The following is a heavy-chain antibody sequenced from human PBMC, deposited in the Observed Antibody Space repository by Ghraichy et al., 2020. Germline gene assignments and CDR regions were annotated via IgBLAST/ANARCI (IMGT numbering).Heavy chain of an antibody. CDR3: ARGSADSGSYYDAFDI. D-gene: IGHD1-26*01. V-gene: IGHV4-59*08. CDR2: IYYSGST. Sequence: SETLSLTCTVSGGSISSYYWSWIRQPPGKGLEWIGYIYYSGSTNYNPSLKSRVTISVDTSKNQFSLKLSSVTAADTAVYYCARGSADSGSYYDAFDIWGQGTMVTVSS. J-gene: IGHJ3*02. CDR1: GGSISSYY.